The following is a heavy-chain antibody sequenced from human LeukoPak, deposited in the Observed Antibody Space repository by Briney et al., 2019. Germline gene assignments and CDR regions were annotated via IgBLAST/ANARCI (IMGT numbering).Heavy chain of an antibody. CDR3: ARGLARTSMVTRGGVRFDY. CDR1: GYTFTSYD. D-gene: IGHD5-18*01. Sequence: GASVKVSCKASGYTFTSYDINWVRQATGQGLEWMGGMNPNSGNTGYAQKFQGRVTMTRNTSIRTAYMELSSLRSEDTAVYYCARGLARTSMVTRGGVRFDYWGQGTLVTVSS. CDR2: MNPNSGNT. J-gene: IGHJ4*02. V-gene: IGHV1-8*02.